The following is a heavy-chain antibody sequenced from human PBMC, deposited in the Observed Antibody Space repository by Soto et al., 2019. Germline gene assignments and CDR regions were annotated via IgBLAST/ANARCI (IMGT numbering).Heavy chain of an antibody. J-gene: IGHJ3*02. CDR1: GYSFTSYW. Sequence: PGESLKISCKGSGYSFTSYWISWVRQMPGKGLERMGRIDPSDSYTNYSPSFQGHVTISADKSISTAYLQWSSLKASDTAMYYCARRRRSSRHAFDIWGQGTMVTVSS. D-gene: IGHD6-19*01. V-gene: IGHV5-10-1*01. CDR3: ARRRRSSRHAFDI. CDR2: IDPSDSYT.